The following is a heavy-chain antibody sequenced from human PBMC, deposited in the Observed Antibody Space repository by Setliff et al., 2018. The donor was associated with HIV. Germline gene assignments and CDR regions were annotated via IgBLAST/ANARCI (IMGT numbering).Heavy chain of an antibody. CDR3: ARYSPRGYTLTGPY. Sequence: KTSETLSLTCAVYGGSFSDYYWNWIRQPPGKGLEWIGYIYYSGSTKHNPSLKSRVTISLDTSKNQFSLKLTSVTAADTAVYYCARYSPRGYTLTGPYWGQGTLVTVSS. V-gene: IGHV4-59*01. CDR2: IYYSGST. D-gene: IGHD6-25*01. J-gene: IGHJ4*02. CDR1: GGSFSDYY.